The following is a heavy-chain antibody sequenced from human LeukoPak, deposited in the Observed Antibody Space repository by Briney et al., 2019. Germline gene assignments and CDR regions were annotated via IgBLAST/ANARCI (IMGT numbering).Heavy chain of an antibody. CDR3: AFHGSYDAFDI. CDR2: ISYDGSNK. CDR1: GFTFSSYA. D-gene: IGHD1-26*01. J-gene: IGHJ3*02. V-gene: IGHV3-30*04. Sequence: LAGGSLRLSCAASGFTFSSYAMHWVRQAPGKGLEWVALISYDGSNKYYADSVKGRFTISRDNAKNSLYLQMNSLRAEDTAVYYCAFHGSYDAFDIWGQGTMVTVSS.